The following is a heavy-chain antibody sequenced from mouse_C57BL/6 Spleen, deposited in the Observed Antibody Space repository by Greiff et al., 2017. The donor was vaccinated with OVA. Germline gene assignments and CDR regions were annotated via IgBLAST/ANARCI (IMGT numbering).Heavy chain of an antibody. CDR1: GYTFTSYW. Sequence: EVQLQQSGTVLARPGASVKMSCKTSGYTFTSYWMHWVKQRPGQGLEWIGAIYPGNSDTSYNQKFKGKAKLTAVTSASTAYMELSSLTNEDSAVYYCTRGSYSNYEGVAYWGQGTLVTVSA. J-gene: IGHJ3*01. CDR2: IYPGNSDT. V-gene: IGHV1-5*01. CDR3: TRGSYSNYEGVAY. D-gene: IGHD2-5*01.